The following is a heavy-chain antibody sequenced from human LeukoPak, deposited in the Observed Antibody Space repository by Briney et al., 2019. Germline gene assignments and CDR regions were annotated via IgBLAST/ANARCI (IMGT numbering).Heavy chain of an antibody. Sequence: RGSLRLSCAASGFTFNNYGIHWVRQAPGKGLEWVAFIRYDGSNKYYADSVKGRFTISRDNSKNTLYLQMNSLRAEDTAVYYCAKDAEQYCSGGSCYYFDYWGQGTLVTVSS. CDR1: GFTFNNYG. CDR2: IRYDGSNK. D-gene: IGHD2-15*01. V-gene: IGHV3-30*02. CDR3: AKDAEQYCSGGSCYYFDY. J-gene: IGHJ4*02.